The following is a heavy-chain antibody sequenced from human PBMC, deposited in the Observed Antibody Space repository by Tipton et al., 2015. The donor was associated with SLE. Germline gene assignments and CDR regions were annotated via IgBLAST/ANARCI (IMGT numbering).Heavy chain of an antibody. V-gene: IGHV3-74*01. J-gene: IGHJ6*02. CDR3: GRGVYYESSVGMDV. D-gene: IGHD3-22*01. CDR2: ISRDGSST. CDR1: GFTFSSYW. Sequence: GSLRLSCAASGFTFSSYWMHWVRQAPGKGLVWVSRISRDGSSTYYADSVKGRFTISRDNAKNTLYLQMNSLRAEDTAVYYCGRGVYYESSVGMDVWGQGTTVTVSS.